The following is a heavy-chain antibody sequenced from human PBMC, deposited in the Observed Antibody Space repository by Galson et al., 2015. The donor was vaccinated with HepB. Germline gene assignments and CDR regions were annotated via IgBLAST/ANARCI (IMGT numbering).Heavy chain of an antibody. J-gene: IGHJ4*02. CDR3: ARTQYSGSYYYFDY. CDR2: IDWDDDK. V-gene: IGHV2-70*01. Sequence: PALVKPTQTLTLTCTFSGFSLSTSGMCVSWIRQPPGKALEWLALIDWDDDKYYSTSLKTRLTISKDTSKNQVVLTMTNMDPVDTATYYCARTQYSGSYYYFDYWGQGTLVTVSS. CDR1: GFSLSTSGMC. D-gene: IGHD1-26*01.